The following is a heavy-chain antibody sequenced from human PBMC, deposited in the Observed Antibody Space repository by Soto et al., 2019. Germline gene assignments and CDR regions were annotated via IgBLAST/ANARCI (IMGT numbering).Heavy chain of an antibody. D-gene: IGHD2-8*01. CDR2: ISAYNGNT. V-gene: IGHV1-18*01. Sequence: QVQLVQSGAEVKKPGASVKVSCKASGYTFTSYGISWVRQAPGQGLEWMGWISAYNGNTNYAQKLQGRVTMTTDTSTSTAYLELRSLRSDDTAVYYCARDHVLMANYYYYGMDVWGQGTTVTVSS. CDR1: GYTFTSYG. J-gene: IGHJ6*02. CDR3: ARDHVLMANYYYYGMDV.